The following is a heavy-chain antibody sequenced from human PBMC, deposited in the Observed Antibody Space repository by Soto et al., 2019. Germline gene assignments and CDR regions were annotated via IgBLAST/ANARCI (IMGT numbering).Heavy chain of an antibody. CDR2: IIPIFGTA. D-gene: IGHD6-6*01. J-gene: IGHJ6*02. V-gene: IGHV1-69*13. Sequence: SVKVSCKASGGTFSSYAISWVRQAPGQGLEWMGGIIPIFGTANYAQKFQGRVTITADESTSTAYMELSSLRSEDTAVYYCARFGYISSLNTYYYYGIDVWGQGTTVTVSS. CDR1: GGTFSSYA. CDR3: ARFGYISSLNTYYYYGIDV.